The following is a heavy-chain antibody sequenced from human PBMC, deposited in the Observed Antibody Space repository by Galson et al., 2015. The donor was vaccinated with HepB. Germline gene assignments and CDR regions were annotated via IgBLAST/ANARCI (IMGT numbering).Heavy chain of an antibody. J-gene: IGHJ4*02. CDR3: LKGLCTAINCRNTFNY. CDR2: ISSNGGDT. V-gene: IGHV3-64D*08. D-gene: IGHD2-21*02. Sequence: SLRLSCAFSGFSFSTYAIYWVRQAPGKGLEYVSSISSNGGDTYYADSVKGRFTISRDNSNSTLSLQMSNLRPEGTAVYYCLKGLCTAINCRNTFNYWGQGSLVTVSS. CDR1: GFSFSTYA.